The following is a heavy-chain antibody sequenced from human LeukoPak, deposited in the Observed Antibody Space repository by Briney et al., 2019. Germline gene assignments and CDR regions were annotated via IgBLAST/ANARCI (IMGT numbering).Heavy chain of an antibody. CDR2: ISGSVGST. CDR1: GFTFSSYA. V-gene: IGHV3-23*01. D-gene: IGHD5-18*01. Sequence: GGSLRLSCAAPGFTFSSYAMSWVRQAPGKGLEWVSAISGSVGSTYYADSVKGRFTISRDNSKNTLYLQMNSLRAEDTAVYYCAKDLRYRYVKDYYYGRDVWGQGTTVTVSS. CDR3: AKDLRYRYVKDYYYGRDV. J-gene: IGHJ6*02.